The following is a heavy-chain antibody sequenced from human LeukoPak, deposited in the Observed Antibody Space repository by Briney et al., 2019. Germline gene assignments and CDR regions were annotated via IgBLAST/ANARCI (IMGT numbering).Heavy chain of an antibody. Sequence: GGSLRLSCAASGFTFSSYSMNWVRQAPGKGLEWVSSISSSSSYIYYADSVKGRFTISRDNAKNSLYLQMNSLRAEDTAVYYCARDKVPAATTDQGNAFDIWGQGTMVTVSS. CDR3: ARDKVPAATTDQGNAFDI. J-gene: IGHJ3*02. V-gene: IGHV3-21*01. CDR1: GFTFSSYS. CDR2: ISSSSSYI. D-gene: IGHD2-2*01.